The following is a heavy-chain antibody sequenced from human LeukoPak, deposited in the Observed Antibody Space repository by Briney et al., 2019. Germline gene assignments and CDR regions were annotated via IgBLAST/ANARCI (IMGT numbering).Heavy chain of an antibody. CDR2: IYPGDADT. Sequence: PGESLRISCEGLGYTFASYWIGWVRQMPGKGLEWMGIIYPGDADTRYSPSFRGRVTISADRTTSSAHLHWRSLNASDTAMYYCVRPTMAISDAFDVWGHGTMVIVSS. CDR1: GYTFASYW. D-gene: IGHD2-8*01. CDR3: VRPTMAISDAFDV. J-gene: IGHJ3*01. V-gene: IGHV5-51*01.